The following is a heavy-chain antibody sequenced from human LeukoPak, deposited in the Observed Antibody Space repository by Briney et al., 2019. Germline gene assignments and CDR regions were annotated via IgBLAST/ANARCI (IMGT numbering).Heavy chain of an antibody. Sequence: GGSLRLSCAASGFPLSSYGMHWVRQAPGKGLEWVAVISYDGSNKYYADSVKGRFTITRDNSNNTLYLQMNSLRAEYTAVYYCAKGHDYGDYDYWGQGTLVTVSS. CDR1: GFPLSSYG. CDR2: ISYDGSNK. V-gene: IGHV3-30*18. CDR3: AKGHDYGDYDY. D-gene: IGHD4-17*01. J-gene: IGHJ4*02.